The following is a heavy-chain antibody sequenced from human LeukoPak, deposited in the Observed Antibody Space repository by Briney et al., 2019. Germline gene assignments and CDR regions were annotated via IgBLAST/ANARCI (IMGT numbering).Heavy chain of an antibody. V-gene: IGHV1-18*01. CDR1: GYTFTSYG. CDR3: ASQLTLEMATINYYYGMDV. J-gene: IGHJ6*02. D-gene: IGHD5-24*01. CDR2: ISAYNGNT. Sequence: ASVKVSCKASGYTFTSYGISWVRQAPGQGLEWMGWISAYNGNTNYAQKFQGRVTITADKSTSTAYMELSSLRSEDTAVYYCASQLTLEMATINYYYGMDVWGQGTTVTVSS.